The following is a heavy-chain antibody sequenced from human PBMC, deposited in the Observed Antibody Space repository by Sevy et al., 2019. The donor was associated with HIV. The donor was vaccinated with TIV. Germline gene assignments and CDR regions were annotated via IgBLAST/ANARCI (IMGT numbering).Heavy chain of an antibody. CDR3: AGDEGGYDPLDY. Sequence: GGSLRLSCATSGFTFTSYTMNWVRQAPGKGLEGVSSVSYGAEYIYYADSVKGRFTISRDKAKNSLFLQMNSLRVEDMAVYYCAGDEGGYDPLDYWGQGTLVTVSS. CDR2: VSYGAEYI. CDR1: GFTFTSYT. J-gene: IGHJ4*02. V-gene: IGHV3-21*01. D-gene: IGHD3-16*01.